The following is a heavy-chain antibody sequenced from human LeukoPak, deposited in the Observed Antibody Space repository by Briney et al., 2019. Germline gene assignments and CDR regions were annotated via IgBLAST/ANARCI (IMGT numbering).Heavy chain of an antibody. CDR2: IYTSGIT. V-gene: IGHV4-4*07. Sequence: PSETLSLTCTVSGGSISSYYWSWIRQPAGKGLEWIGRIYTSGITNYNPSLKSRVTMSVDTSKNQFSLKLSSVTAADTAVYYCARVQGSSGWYIFDYWGQGTLVTVSS. CDR1: GGSISSYY. J-gene: IGHJ4*02. D-gene: IGHD6-19*01. CDR3: ARVQGSSGWYIFDY.